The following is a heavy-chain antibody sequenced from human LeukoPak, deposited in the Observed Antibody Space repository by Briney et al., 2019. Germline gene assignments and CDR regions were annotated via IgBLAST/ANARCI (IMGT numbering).Heavy chain of an antibody. CDR1: GVTLSTYA. V-gene: IGHV3-23*01. CDR3: ARDFPWYYGMDV. CDR2: ISSSGSGDNT. J-gene: IGHJ6*02. Sequence: PGGSLRLSCAASGVTLSTYAMSWARQAPGRGLEWVSGISSSGSGDNTYYADSVKGRFTISRDSSKNTLFLHMNSLRAEDTAVYYCARDFPWYYGMDVWGQGTTVTVSS.